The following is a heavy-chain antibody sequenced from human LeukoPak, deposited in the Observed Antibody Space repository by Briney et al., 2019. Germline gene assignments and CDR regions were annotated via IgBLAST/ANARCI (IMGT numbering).Heavy chain of an antibody. D-gene: IGHD6-13*01. CDR3: ARVSDPGYSSSWYWFDP. CDR1: GGTFSSYA. Sequence: SVKVSCKASGGTFSSYAISWVRQTPGQGLEWMGGIIPIFGTANYAQKFQGRVTITADESTSTAYMELSSLRSEDTAVYYCARVSDPGYSSSWYWFDPWGQGTLVTVSS. J-gene: IGHJ5*02. CDR2: IIPIFGTA. V-gene: IGHV1-69*01.